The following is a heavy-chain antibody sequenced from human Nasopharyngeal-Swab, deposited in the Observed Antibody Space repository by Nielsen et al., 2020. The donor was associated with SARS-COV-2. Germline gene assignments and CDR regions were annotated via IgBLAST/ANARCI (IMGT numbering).Heavy chain of an antibody. CDR1: GGSFSGYY. V-gene: IGHV4-34*01. Sequence: SETLSLTCAVYGGSFSGYYWSWIRQPPGKGLEWIGEINHSGSTNYNPSLKSRVTISVGTSKNQFSRKLSSVTAADTAVYYCARHSGVGDTYYYYGMDVWGQGTTVTVSS. D-gene: IGHD6-19*01. CDR3: ARHSGVGDTYYYYGMDV. CDR2: INHSGST. J-gene: IGHJ6*02.